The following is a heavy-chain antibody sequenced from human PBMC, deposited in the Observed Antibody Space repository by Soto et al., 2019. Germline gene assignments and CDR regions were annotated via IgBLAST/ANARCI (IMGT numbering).Heavy chain of an antibody. J-gene: IGHJ3*02. CDR1: GGSFSGYY. V-gene: IGHV4-34*01. CDR3: ARHDYGDYGAFDI. Sequence: QVQLQQWGAGLLKPSETLSLTCAVYGGSFSGYYWSWICQPPGKGLEWIGEINHSGSTNYNPSLKSRVTISVDTSKNQFSLKLSSVTAADTAVYYCARHDYGDYGAFDIWGQGTMVTVSS. D-gene: IGHD4-17*01. CDR2: INHSGST.